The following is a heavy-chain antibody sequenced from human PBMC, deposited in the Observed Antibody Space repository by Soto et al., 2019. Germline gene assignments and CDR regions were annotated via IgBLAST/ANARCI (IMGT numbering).Heavy chain of an antibody. D-gene: IGHD2-15*01. V-gene: IGHV3-7*01. J-gene: IGHJ3*02. CDR1: GFTFSSYW. Sequence: PGGSLRLSCAASGFTFSSYWMSWVRQAPGKGLEWVANIKQDGSEKYYVDSVKGRFTISRDNAKNSLYLQMNSLRAEDTAAYYCARGLLGPYSGGNGPDAFDIWGQGTMVTVSS. CDR3: ARGLLGPYSGGNGPDAFDI. CDR2: IKQDGSEK.